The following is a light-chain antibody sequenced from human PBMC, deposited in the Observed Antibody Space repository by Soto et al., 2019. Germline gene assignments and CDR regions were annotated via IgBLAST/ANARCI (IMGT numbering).Light chain of an antibody. CDR1: SSDVGSYNL. CDR2: EGN. J-gene: IGLJ1*01. V-gene: IGLV2-23*01. Sequence: QSALTQPASMSGSPGQSITISCTGTSSDVGSYNLVSWYRQHPGKAPKLMIYEGNKRPSGVSNRFSGSKSGNTASLTISGLQAEDEADYYCCSYAGSSTYVFGTGTKLTVL. CDR3: CSYAGSSTYV.